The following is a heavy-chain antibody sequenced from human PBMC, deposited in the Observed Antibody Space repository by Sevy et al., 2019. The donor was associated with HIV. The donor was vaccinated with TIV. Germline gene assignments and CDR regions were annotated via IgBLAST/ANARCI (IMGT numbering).Heavy chain of an antibody. J-gene: IGHJ4*02. CDR2: ISGSGFST. Sequence: GGSLRLSCAASGFTLSRTGMIWVRQAPGKGLEWVSGISGSGFSTNYADSVKGRFTISRDNSKNTLYLQMNSLRGEDTAVHYCAKDPDDTYDYGEHSDYWGQGTLVTVSS. D-gene: IGHD4-17*01. V-gene: IGHV3-23*01. CDR3: AKDPDDTYDYGEHSDY. CDR1: GFTLSRTG.